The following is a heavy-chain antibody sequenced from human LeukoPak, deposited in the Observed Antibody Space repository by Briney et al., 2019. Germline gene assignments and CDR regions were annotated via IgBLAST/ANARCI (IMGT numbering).Heavy chain of an antibody. CDR1: GFAFRSHG. CDR3: AKDRSAIITAMAFDY. CDR2: IRGDGVTT. Sequence: GGSLRLSCAASGFAFRSHGMNWVRQAPGKGLEWVSGIRGDGVTTYYADSVKGRFTISRDNSKNTLYLQMNSLRAEDTAVYYCAKDRSAIITAMAFDYWGQGTLVTVSS. J-gene: IGHJ4*02. D-gene: IGHD5-18*01. V-gene: IGHV3-23*01.